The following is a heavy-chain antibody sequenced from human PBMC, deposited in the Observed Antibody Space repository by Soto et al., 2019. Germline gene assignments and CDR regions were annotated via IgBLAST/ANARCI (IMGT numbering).Heavy chain of an antibody. Sequence: GGSLRLSCAASGFTFSSYAMSWVRQAPGKGLEWVSVISGSGGSTYYADSVKGRFTISRDNSKNTLYLQMNSLRAEDTAVYYCAKDGRYSSGWYFFDYWGQGTLVTVSS. CDR2: ISGSGGST. J-gene: IGHJ4*02. CDR1: GFTFSSYA. V-gene: IGHV3-23*01. D-gene: IGHD6-19*01. CDR3: AKDGRYSSGWYFFDY.